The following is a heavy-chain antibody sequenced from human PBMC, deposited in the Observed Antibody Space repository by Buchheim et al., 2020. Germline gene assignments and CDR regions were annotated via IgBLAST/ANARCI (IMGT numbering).Heavy chain of an antibody. Sequence: EVQLVESGGGLVQPGGSLRLSCAASGFTFSSYEMNWVRQAPGKGLEWVSYINSGGGTKFYADSVKGRFTISRDNAKNSLYLQTNSLRAEDTAVYYCARVSGWYLDYWGQGTL. V-gene: IGHV3-48*03. CDR3: ARVSGWYLDY. J-gene: IGHJ4*02. CDR1: GFTFSSYE. CDR2: INSGGGTK. D-gene: IGHD6-19*01.